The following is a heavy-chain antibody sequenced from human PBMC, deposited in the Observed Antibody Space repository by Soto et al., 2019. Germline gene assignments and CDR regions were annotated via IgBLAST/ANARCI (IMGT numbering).Heavy chain of an antibody. CDR1: GGSISSGGYY. D-gene: IGHD3-22*01. CDR2: IYYSGST. Sequence: QVQLQESGPGQVKPSQTLSLTCTVSGGSISSGGYYWSWIRQHPGKGLEWIGYIYYSGSTYYNPSLKSRVTISVDTSKNQFSLNLSSVTAADTAVYYCAIYDSSGSRGFQHWGQGTLVTVSS. J-gene: IGHJ1*01. V-gene: IGHV4-31*03. CDR3: AIYDSSGSRGFQH.